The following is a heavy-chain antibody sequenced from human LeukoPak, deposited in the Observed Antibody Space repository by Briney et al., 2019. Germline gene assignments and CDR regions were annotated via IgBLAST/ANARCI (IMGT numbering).Heavy chain of an antibody. V-gene: IGHV3-21*01. Sequence: GGSLRLSCAASGFTFSSYSMNWVRQAPGKELEWVSSISSSSSYIYYADSVKGRFTTSRDNAKNSLYLQMNSLRAEDTAVYYCARVSLAATNFWGQGTLVTVSS. J-gene: IGHJ4*02. D-gene: IGHD2-15*01. CDR1: GFTFSSYS. CDR3: ARVSLAATNF. CDR2: ISSSSSYI.